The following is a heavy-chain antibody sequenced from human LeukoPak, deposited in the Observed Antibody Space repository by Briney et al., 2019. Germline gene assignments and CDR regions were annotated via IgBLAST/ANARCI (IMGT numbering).Heavy chain of an antibody. V-gene: IGHV1-69*05. CDR3: ARGMGLEGAHDAFDI. D-gene: IGHD3-16*01. J-gene: IGHJ3*02. Sequence: ASVKVSCKASGGTFSSYAISWVRQAPGQGLEWMGGIIPIFGTANYAQKFQGRVTITTDESTSTAYMELSSLRSEDTAVYYCARGMGLEGAHDAFDIWGQGTMVTVSS. CDR1: GGTFSSYA. CDR2: IIPIFGTA.